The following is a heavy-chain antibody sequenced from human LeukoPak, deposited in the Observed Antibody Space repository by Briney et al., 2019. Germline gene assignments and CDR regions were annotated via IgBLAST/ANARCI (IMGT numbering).Heavy chain of an antibody. J-gene: IGHJ6*03. CDR3: ARERSFWSGSPSPYYYYYMDV. D-gene: IGHD3-3*01. CDR1: GGSISSGSYY. CDR2: IYTSGST. Sequence: SETLSLTCTVSGGSISSGSYYWSWIRQPAGKGLEWIERIYTSGSTNYNPSLKSRVTISVDTSKNQFSLKLSSVTAADTAVYYCARERSFWSGSPSPYYYYYMDVWGKGTTVTVSS. V-gene: IGHV4-61*02.